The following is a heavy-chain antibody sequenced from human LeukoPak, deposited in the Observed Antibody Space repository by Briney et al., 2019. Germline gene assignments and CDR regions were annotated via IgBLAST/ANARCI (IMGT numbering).Heavy chain of an antibody. V-gene: IGHV3-74*01. D-gene: IGHD4-17*01. CDR1: GFTFSRYW. J-gene: IGHJ4*02. CDR3: ARDRDGDLDY. CDR2: INSDGSGT. Sequence: PGGSLRLSCAASGFTFSRYWMHWVRQAPGKGLVWVSRINSDGSGTSNADSVKGRFTISRDNAKNTLYLQMNSLRAEDMAVYYCARDRDGDLDYWGQGTVDTVSS.